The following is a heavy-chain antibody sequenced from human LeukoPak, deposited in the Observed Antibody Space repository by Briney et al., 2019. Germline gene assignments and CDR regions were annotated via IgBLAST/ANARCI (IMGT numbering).Heavy chain of an antibody. Sequence: GGSLRLSCAASGFTFSTYGMHWVRQAPGKGLEWVAVVSYDESSIYFADSVKGRFTISRDNSKNTLYLQMNSLRAEDTAIYYCARDIELSTWGLGTMVTVSS. CDR2: VSYDESSI. CDR1: GFTFSTYG. D-gene: IGHD3-16*02. CDR3: ARDIELST. J-gene: IGHJ3*01. V-gene: IGHV3-30*03.